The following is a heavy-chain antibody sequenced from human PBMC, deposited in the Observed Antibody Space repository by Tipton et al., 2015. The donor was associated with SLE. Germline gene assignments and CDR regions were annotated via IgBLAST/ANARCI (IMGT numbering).Heavy chain of an antibody. Sequence: TLSLTCTVSGGSISSGAFSWNWIRQPPGKGLEWIGDIYQSGDTYYNPSLKSRVTISMDTSKNQLPLKLNSVTAADTAVYYCARDSCGGDCYGYYYMDVWGKGTTVTVSS. CDR1: GGSISSGAFS. V-gene: IGHV4-30-2*01. CDR2: IYQSGDT. J-gene: IGHJ6*03. D-gene: IGHD2-21*01. CDR3: ARDSCGGDCYGYYYMDV.